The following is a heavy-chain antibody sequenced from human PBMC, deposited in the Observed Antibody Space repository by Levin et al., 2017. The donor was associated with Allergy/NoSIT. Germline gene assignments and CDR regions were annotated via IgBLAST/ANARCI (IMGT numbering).Heavy chain of an antibody. CDR3: ASGLISKDFRAFAL. V-gene: IGHV5-51*01. CDR2: MYPGDSDT. Sequence: PGESLKISCKGSGYSFIDYWIGWVRQMPGKGLEWMGIMYPGDSDTRYSPSFQGQVTISADKSISTAYLQWRSLKASDTAMYYCASGLISKDFRAFALWGQGTMVSVSS. CDR1: GYSFIDYW. D-gene: IGHD2/OR15-2a*01. J-gene: IGHJ3*01.